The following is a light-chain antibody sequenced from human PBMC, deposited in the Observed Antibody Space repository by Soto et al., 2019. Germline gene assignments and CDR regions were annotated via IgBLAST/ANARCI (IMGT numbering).Light chain of an antibody. CDR3: QQYSSSPLT. CDR1: QSVSNY. V-gene: IGKV3-20*01. J-gene: IGKJ4*01. Sequence: ILITQYPAALSLSPEERATLSCRASQSVSNYLAWYQQKPGQAPRLLIYGASNRATGIPDRFSGSGSGTEFTLTISRLEPEDFAVYYCQQYSSSPLTFGGGTKVDIK. CDR2: GAS.